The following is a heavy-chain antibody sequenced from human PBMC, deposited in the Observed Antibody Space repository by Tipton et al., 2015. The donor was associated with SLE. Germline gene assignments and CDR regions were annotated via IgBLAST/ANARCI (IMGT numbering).Heavy chain of an antibody. D-gene: IGHD6-13*01. CDR1: GGSVSSCCYS. Sequence: TLSLTCTVSGGSVSSCCYSWSWIRQPPGKGLECIWYIYYSGGTKNNTSLKSRVTISLDTSKNQFSLRLSSVTAADTAVYYCATVTGSSWCPAFDSCGQGAVCSVSS. CDR2: IYYSGGT. V-gene: IGHV4-61*01. CDR3: ATVTGSSWCPAFDS. J-gene: IGHJ4*02.